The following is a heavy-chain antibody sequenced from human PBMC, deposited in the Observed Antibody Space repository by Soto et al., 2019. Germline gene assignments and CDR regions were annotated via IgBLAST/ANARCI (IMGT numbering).Heavy chain of an antibody. CDR1: GYTFTAYY. Sequence: ASVKVSCKASGYTFTAYYIHWVGQAPGQGPEWMAWINPDTGATYSAPKFQGRVTVTSDTSINTASMELSSLRSDDTAGYYCARVKYGALRPPTSPFDPWGQGTLVTVSS. V-gene: IGHV1-2*02. D-gene: IGHD2-8*01. CDR2: INPDTGAT. CDR3: ARVKYGALRPPTSPFDP. J-gene: IGHJ5*02.